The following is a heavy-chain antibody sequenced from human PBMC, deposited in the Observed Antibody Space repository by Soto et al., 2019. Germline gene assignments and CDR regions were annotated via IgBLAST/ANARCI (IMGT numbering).Heavy chain of an antibody. J-gene: IGHJ3*02. CDR3: ARVLKSSGWDNDVFDI. CDR2: IDTYGSAT. CDR1: GFTFSSYW. D-gene: IGHD6-19*01. V-gene: IGHV3-74*01. Sequence: GGSLRLSCAASGFTFSSYWMHWVRRAPGKGLVWVSRIDTYGSATRYADSVKGRFTISRDNAKNTLYLQMNTLRAEDTAVYYCARVLKSSGWDNDVFDIWGQGTMVTVSS.